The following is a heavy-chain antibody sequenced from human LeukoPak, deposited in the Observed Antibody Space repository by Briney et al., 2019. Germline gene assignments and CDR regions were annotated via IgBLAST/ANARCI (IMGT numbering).Heavy chain of an antibody. CDR3: ATSWGPDTSAFRWGRDGMDV. D-gene: IGHD3-16*01. J-gene: IGHJ6*02. V-gene: IGHV3-23*01. CDR1: GFTFSSSA. CDR2: ISASGGST. Sequence: GGSLRLSCAASGFTFSSSAMSWVRQVPGKGLEWVSGISASGGSTYYAASAKGRFTIYRDNSKNTQYLQMNSLRAEDTAVYYCATSWGPDTSAFRWGRDGMDVWGQGTTVIVS.